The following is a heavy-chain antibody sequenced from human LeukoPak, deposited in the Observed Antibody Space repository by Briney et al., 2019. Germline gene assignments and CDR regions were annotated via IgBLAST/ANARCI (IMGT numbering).Heavy chain of an antibody. D-gene: IGHD1-26*01. CDR3: ARRSYVGSTSAFDI. Sequence: GESLKISCKDIGYSFANYWFGWVRQMPGKGLEWIGVIYPSDSDTKYSPSFRGHVTFSADKSVSTAYLQWSSLRASDTAMYYCARRSYVGSTSAFDIWGQGTMVTVSS. J-gene: IGHJ3*02. CDR1: GYSFANYW. V-gene: IGHV5-51*01. CDR2: IYPSDSDT.